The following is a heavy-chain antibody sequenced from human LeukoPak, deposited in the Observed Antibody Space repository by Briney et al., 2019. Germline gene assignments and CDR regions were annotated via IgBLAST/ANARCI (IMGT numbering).Heavy chain of an antibody. CDR3: AKDSSSRLDAFDI. CDR1: GFTFSSYA. V-gene: IGHV3-23*01. D-gene: IGHD3-10*01. Sequence: GGSLRLSCAASGFTFSSYAMSWVRQAPGKGLEWVSAISGSGGSTYYADSVKGRFTISRDNSKNTLYLQTNSLRAEDTAVYYCAKDSSSRLDAFDIWGQGTMVTVSS. J-gene: IGHJ3*02. CDR2: ISGSGGST.